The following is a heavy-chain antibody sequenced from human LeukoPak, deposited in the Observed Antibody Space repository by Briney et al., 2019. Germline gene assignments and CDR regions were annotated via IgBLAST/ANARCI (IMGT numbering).Heavy chain of an antibody. CDR3: ATEVCTDKGDFDL. D-gene: IGHD3-16*01. CDR1: GFIFSNYW. J-gene: IGHJ2*01. Sequence: GGSLRLSCEASGFIFSNYWMSWVRQVPGKGLEWVANVNEEATETYYGDSVKGRFTISRDNANKELHLQMNSLGAEDTAMYYCATEVCTDKGDFDLWGRGTLVTVSS. CDR2: VNEEATET. V-gene: IGHV3-7*02.